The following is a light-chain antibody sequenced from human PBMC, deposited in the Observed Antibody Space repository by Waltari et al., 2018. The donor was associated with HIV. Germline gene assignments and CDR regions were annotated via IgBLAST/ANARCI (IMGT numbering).Light chain of an antibody. CDR3: QLFGTSPPFT. V-gene: IGKV3-20*01. J-gene: IGKJ3*01. CDR1: QSVSSNY. CDR2: GAS. Sequence: EIVLTQYPGTLSLSPGQRATLSCRASQSVSSNYLAWYQHKPGQAPRLLIYGASRRAAGIPDRFSGSGSGTDFTLIISRLEPEDFAVYYCQLFGTSPPFTFGPGTKVDIK.